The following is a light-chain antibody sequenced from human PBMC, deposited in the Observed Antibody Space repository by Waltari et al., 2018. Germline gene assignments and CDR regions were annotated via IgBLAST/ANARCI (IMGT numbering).Light chain of an antibody. CDR2: GFT. CDR3: SSYAGIKNYVL. Sequence: QSALTQPPSASGSPGQSVIISCTGTSSDIGSYNYVSWYQPHPGRAPKLTIHGFTHRPSGFPERFSASKSGNTASLTVSGLQAEDEAKYYCSSYAGIKNYVLFGGGTQLTVL. J-gene: IGLJ2*01. CDR1: SSDIGSYNY. V-gene: IGLV2-8*01.